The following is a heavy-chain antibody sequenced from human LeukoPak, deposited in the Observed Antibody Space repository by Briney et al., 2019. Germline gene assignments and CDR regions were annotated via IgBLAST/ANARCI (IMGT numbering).Heavy chain of an antibody. V-gene: IGHV3-74*01. CDR1: GFTFSTYW. CDR3: ARALGDI. CDR2: INGDGSST. J-gene: IGHJ4*02. Sequence: PGGALRLSCAASGFTFSTYWMHWVRQAPGKGLMCVSRINGDGSSTSYVDSVKGRFTVSRDNAKNTLYLQMNGLRVEDTAVYYCARALGDIRGQGTLVTVSS.